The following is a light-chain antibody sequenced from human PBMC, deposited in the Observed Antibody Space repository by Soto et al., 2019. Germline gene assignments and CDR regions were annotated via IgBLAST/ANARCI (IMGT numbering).Light chain of an antibody. CDR2: EVS. CDR3: SSYTTCGTLVV. CDR1: SSDVGDYNY. J-gene: IGLJ3*02. V-gene: IGLV2-14*01. Sequence: QSALTQPASVSGSPGQSITISCTGTSSDVGDYNYVSWYQQHPGKAPKLIIYEVSNRPSGVSNRFSGSKSGNTASLTISGLQAEDEADYSCSSYTTCGTLVVFGGGTKLTVL.